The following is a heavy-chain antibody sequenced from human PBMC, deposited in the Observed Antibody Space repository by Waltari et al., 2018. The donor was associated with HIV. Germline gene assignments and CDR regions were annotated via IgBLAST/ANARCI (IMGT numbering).Heavy chain of an antibody. D-gene: IGHD3-16*01. CDR1: GGSISIYY. Sequence: QVQLQESGPGLVKPSATLSLTCTVSGGSISIYYWSWIRQPPGKGLEWIGYIYYSGSTNYCPSLKSRTTISVGTSKTQFSLKLSSVTAADTVVYYCARDGPQGVDYYYYGMDVWGQGTTVTVSS. V-gene: IGHV4-59*01. J-gene: IGHJ6*02. CDR3: ARDGPQGVDYYYYGMDV. CDR2: IYYSGST.